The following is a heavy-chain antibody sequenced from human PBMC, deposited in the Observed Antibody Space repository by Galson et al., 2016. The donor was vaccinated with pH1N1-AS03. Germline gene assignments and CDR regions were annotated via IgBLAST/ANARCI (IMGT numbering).Heavy chain of an antibody. CDR2: IKEDGNDQ. D-gene: IGHD3-10*01. CDR1: GFTFGAFW. J-gene: IGHJ4*02. CDR3: ARTQGVLQSSGEMLSYFDY. V-gene: IGHV3-7*01. Sequence: SLRLSCAASGFTFGAFWMSWVRQAPGKGLEWVANIKEDGNDQHYVASVKGRFTISRDNAKQSLFRQMNSLTADDTAVYYCARTQGVLQSSGEMLSYFDYWGLGSLVTVSS.